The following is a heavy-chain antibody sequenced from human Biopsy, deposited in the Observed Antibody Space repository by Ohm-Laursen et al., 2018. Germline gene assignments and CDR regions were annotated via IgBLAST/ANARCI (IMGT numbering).Heavy chain of an antibody. CDR3: ARRGSGGRSFDY. V-gene: IGHV4-59*08. CDR2: ISNSGNT. D-gene: IGHD2-15*01. J-gene: IGHJ4*02. Sequence: SDTLSLTCTVSGDSINSSYWSWIRQPPGKGLEWIGFISNSGNTNYNPSLKSRVTISVDTSKNQISLKLGSVTVADTAAFYCARRGSGGRSFDYWGQGSLVTVSS. CDR1: GDSINSSY.